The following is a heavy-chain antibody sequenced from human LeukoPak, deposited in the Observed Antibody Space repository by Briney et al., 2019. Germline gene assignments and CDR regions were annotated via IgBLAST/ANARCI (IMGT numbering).Heavy chain of an antibody. CDR2: IYSGGST. J-gene: IGHJ4*02. CDR3: AREDSGYYDY. Sequence: GGSLRLSCAASGFTVSSNYMSWVRQAPGKGLEWVSVIYSGGSTYYADSVKGRFTISGDNSKNTLYLQMNSLRAEDTAVYYCAREDSGYYDYWGQETLVTVSS. CDR1: GFTVSSNY. V-gene: IGHV3-66*01. D-gene: IGHD1-26*01.